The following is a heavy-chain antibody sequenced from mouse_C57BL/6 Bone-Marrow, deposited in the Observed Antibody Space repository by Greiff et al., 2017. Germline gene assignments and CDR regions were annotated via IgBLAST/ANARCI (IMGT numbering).Heavy chain of an antibody. CDR3: ARRGNWDKAMDY. J-gene: IGHJ4*01. CDR1: GYTFTRHW. Sequence: QVQLQQSGPELVRPGASVKISCKAPGYTFTRHWMQWVRQRPGQGLEWIGGFFPGSGSTYSNEKFKGKATLTVDSSSSTASMQLSSLTSEDSAVYFCARRGNWDKAMDYWGQGTSVTVSS. D-gene: IGHD4-1*01. V-gene: IGHV1-56*01. CDR2: FFPGSGST.